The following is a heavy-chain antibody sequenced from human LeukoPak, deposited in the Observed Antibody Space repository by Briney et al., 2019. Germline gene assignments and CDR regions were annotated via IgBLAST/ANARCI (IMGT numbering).Heavy chain of an antibody. V-gene: IGHV1-69*01. CDR2: IIPIFGTA. D-gene: IGHD1-26*01. CDR1: GGTFSSYA. J-gene: IGHJ5*02. CDR3: ARDRDSGSYPTFRFDP. Sequence: SVKVSCKASGGTFSSYAISWVRQAPGQGLEWMGGIIPIFGTANYAQKFQGRVTITADESTSTAYMELSSLRSEDTAVYYCARDRDSGSYPTFRFDPWGQGTLVTVSS.